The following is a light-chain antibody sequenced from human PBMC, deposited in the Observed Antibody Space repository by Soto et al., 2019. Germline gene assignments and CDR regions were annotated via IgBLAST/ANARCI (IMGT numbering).Light chain of an antibody. CDR2: VAS. CDR3: QQYKSYPT. Sequence: DIQMTQSPPTLSASIGDRVTITCRASQNIGTWLAWYQQKAGKAPKLLIYVASTLESGVPSRFSGSGSETDFSLTIDSLQPDDFATYYCQQYKSYPTFGGGTKVEIK. CDR1: QNIGTW. V-gene: IGKV1-5*03. J-gene: IGKJ4*01.